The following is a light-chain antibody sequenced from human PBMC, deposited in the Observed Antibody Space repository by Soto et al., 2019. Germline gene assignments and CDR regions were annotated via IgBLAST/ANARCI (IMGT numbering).Light chain of an antibody. CDR2: DAS. CDR3: QQRNDWPLT. J-gene: IGKJ4*01. V-gene: IGKV3-11*01. Sequence: EIVLTQSPATLXFCAANSAYLYCXASQSVGRSLAWYQQKPGQAPRLLINDASNRATGIPARFGGSGSGTDFTLTISSLEPEDFAVYYCQQRNDWPLTFGGGTKVDIK. CDR1: QSVGRS.